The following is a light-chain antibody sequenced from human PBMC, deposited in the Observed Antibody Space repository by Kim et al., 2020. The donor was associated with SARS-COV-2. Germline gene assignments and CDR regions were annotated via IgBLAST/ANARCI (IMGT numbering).Light chain of an antibody. V-gene: IGKV3-15*01. CDR3: QQYNKRYT. CDR2: GAS. Sequence: LSVSPGERAPLPCRASQTISNNLAWYQQKPGQAPSLIMYGASTRATDIPARFTGSGSGTEFTLTISSLQSEDFAVYYCQQYNKRYTFGQGTKLEI. CDR1: QTISNN. J-gene: IGKJ2*01.